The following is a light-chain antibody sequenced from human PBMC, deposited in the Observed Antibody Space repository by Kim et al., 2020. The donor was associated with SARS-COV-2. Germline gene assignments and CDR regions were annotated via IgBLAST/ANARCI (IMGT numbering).Light chain of an antibody. Sequence: ENVLTQSPGTLSLSPGERATLSCRASQSVSSSYLAWYQQKPGQAPRFLIYGASSRAIGIPDRFSGSGSGTAFTLTISRLEPEDFAVYYCQQYASSPWTFGQGTKVDIK. CDR3: QQYASSPWT. CDR2: GAS. CDR1: QSVSSSY. J-gene: IGKJ1*01. V-gene: IGKV3-20*01.